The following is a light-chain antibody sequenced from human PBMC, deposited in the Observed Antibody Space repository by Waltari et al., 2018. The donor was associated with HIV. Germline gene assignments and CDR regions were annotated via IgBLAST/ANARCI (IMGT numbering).Light chain of an antibody. CDR1: SSNIGAGHD. J-gene: IGLJ3*02. V-gene: IGLV1-40*01. Sequence: QSVLTQPPSVSGAPGQRVTIPCPGSSSNIGAGHDVHGYQHLPGTAPKLLIYGNKNRPSGVPDRFSGSKSGTSASLAISGLQAEDEAYYYCHSYDSRLSGSVFGGGTKLTVL. CDR3: HSYDSRLSGSV. CDR2: GNK.